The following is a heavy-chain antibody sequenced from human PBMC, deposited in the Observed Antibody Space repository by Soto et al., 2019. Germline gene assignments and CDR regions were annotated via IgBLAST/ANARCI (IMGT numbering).Heavy chain of an antibody. CDR1: GFTFSSYA. CDR3: AKGAYQGTNHSYYMDV. V-gene: IGHV3-23*01. J-gene: IGHJ6*03. D-gene: IGHD1-1*01. Sequence: EVQLLESGGGLVQPGGSLRLSCAASGFTFSSYAMSWVRQAPGKGLEWVSAISGSGGSTYYEDSVKGRFNIARDNTKSTMYLQMNSLRAEDTAVYYCAKGAYQGTNHSYYMDVCGKGTTVTVSS. CDR2: ISGSGGST.